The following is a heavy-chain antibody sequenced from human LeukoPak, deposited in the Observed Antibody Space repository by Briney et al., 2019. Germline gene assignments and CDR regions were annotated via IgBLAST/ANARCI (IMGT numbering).Heavy chain of an antibody. V-gene: IGHV3-72*01. J-gene: IGHJ4*02. D-gene: IGHD1-1*01. CDR3: ARSSPNWPFDY. CDR2: IRNKANSYTT. Sequence: RIRNKANSYTTEYAASVKGRFTISRDDSRNSLYLQMNSLKTEDTAVYYCARSSPNWPFDYWGQGTLVTVSS.